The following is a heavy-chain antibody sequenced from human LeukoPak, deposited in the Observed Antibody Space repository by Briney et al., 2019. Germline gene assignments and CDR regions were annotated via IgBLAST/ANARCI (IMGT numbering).Heavy chain of an antibody. J-gene: IGHJ4*02. V-gene: IGHV1-2*02. D-gene: IGHD4-23*01. Sequence: ASVKVSCKASGYTFTSYYMHWVRQAPGQGLEWMGWINPNSGGTKYAQKFQGRVTMTRDTSISTAYMELRSLRSDDTAVYYCARRRYGGNSVDFDYWGQGTLVTVSS. CDR2: INPNSGGT. CDR1: GYTFTSYY. CDR3: ARRRYGGNSVDFDY.